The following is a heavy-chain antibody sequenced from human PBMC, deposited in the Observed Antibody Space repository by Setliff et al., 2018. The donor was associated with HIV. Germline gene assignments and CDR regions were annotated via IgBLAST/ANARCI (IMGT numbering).Heavy chain of an antibody. CDR1: GGSISSGYY. CDR2: IYHSGGT. Sequence: PSETLSLTCTVSGGSISSGYYWGWIRQPPGRGLEWIGNIYHSGGTHYNPSLRSRVTISVDTSKNHFSLKLSSVTAADTAVFYCARVPFTTGFDYWGQGILVTVS. CDR3: ARVPFTTGFDY. J-gene: IGHJ4*02. D-gene: IGHD3-3*01. V-gene: IGHV4-38-2*02.